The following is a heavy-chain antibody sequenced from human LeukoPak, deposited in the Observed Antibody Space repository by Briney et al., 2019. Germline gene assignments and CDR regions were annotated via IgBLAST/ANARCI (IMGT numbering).Heavy chain of an antibody. Sequence: SETQSLTCSVSGGSISSYYWSWIRQPPGKGLEWIGSIYYSGSTYYNPSLKSRVTISVDTSKNQFSLKLSSVTAADTAVYYCARVSTYYDILTGYYQDYWGQGTLVTVSS. CDR1: GGSISSYY. V-gene: IGHV4-59*12. J-gene: IGHJ4*02. D-gene: IGHD3-9*01. CDR3: ARVSTYYDILTGYYQDY. CDR2: IYYSGST.